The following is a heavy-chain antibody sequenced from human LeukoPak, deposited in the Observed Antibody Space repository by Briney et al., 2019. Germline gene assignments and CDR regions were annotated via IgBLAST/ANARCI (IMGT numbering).Heavy chain of an antibody. Sequence: PSETLSLTCAVYGGSFSGYYWSWIRQPPGKGLEWIGHVYYNGNTNYNPSLESRVTISVDTSKNEFSLKLRSVTAADTAVYYCARERSSRGGNMDVWGKGTTVTVSS. CDR1: GGSFSGYY. D-gene: IGHD2-15*01. CDR2: VYYNGNT. V-gene: IGHV4-59*01. CDR3: ARERSSRGGNMDV. J-gene: IGHJ6*03.